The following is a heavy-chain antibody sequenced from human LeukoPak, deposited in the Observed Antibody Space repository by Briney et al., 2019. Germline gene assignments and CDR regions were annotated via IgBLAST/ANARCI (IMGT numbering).Heavy chain of an antibody. Sequence: SETLSLTCAVYGGSFTAYYWSVIRQPPGKGLEWIGEINHSGSINYNPSLKSRVTTSVDTSKNQFSLKPSSVTAADTAVYYCAMVVWGSYFDYWGQGTLVTVSS. CDR3: AMVVWGSYFDY. V-gene: IGHV4-34*01. CDR1: GGSFTAYY. J-gene: IGHJ4*02. CDR2: INHSGSI. D-gene: IGHD3-16*01.